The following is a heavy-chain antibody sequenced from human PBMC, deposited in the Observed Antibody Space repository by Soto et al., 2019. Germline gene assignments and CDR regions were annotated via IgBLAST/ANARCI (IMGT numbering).Heavy chain of an antibody. D-gene: IGHD3-9*01. CDR2: IIPIFGTA. CDR1: GGTFSSYA. Sequence: GASVKVSCKASGGTFSSYAISWVRQAPGQGLEWMGGIIPIFGTANYAQKFQGRVTITADESTSTAYMELSSLRSEDTAVYYCARVPVLRYFDWTRGCMDVWGQGTTVTLSS. J-gene: IGHJ6*02. CDR3: ARVPVLRYFDWTRGCMDV. V-gene: IGHV1-69*13.